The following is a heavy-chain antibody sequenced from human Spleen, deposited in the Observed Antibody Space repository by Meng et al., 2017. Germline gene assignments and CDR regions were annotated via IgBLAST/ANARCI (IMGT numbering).Heavy chain of an antibody. CDR2: IYYSGST. D-gene: IGHD2-2*01. V-gene: IGHV4-59*01. CDR3: ARAVVVPAAMLGWFDP. CDR1: GGSISSYY. J-gene: IGHJ5*02. Sequence: QVHLQESGPGLVKPSETLSLTCTVSGGSISSYYWSWIRQPPGKGLEWIGYIYYSGSTNYNPSLKSRVTISVDTSKNQFSLKLSSVTAADTAVYYCARAVVVPAAMLGWFDPWGQGTLVTVSS.